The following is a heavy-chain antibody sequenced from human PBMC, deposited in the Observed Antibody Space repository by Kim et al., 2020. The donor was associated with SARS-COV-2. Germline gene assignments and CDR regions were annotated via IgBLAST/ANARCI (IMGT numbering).Heavy chain of an antibody. CDR1: GFNFGDYT. CDR2: IRNKVDGGSA. Sequence: GGSLRLSCSASGFNFGDYTMTWFRQAPGKGLEWVGFIRNKVDGGSAEYAASVKGRFTISRDDSKSIAYLQMNSLNTEDTAVYFCSRYYDNSGHYSLDYWG. D-gene: IGHD3-22*01. CDR3: SRYYDNSGHYSLDY. J-gene: IGHJ4*01. V-gene: IGHV3-49*03.